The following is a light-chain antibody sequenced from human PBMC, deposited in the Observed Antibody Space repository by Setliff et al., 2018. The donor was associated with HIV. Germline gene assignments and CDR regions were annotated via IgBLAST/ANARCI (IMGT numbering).Light chain of an antibody. CDR2: TNS. CDR1: SSNIGTNT. J-gene: IGLJ2*01. CDR3: AAWDGGLSGVV. Sequence: QSALTQPPSVSGTPGQRVASSCAGTSSNIGTNTVNWYPQLTGAAPKLLIYTNSHRPSGVPDRFSGSRSGLSASLAISGLRSEDEGDYFCAAWDGGLSGVVVGGGTK. V-gene: IGLV1-44*01.